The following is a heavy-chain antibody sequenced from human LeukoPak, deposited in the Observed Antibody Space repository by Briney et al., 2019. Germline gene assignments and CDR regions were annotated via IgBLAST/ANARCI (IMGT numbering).Heavy chain of an antibody. CDR1: ESTFSSYE. Sequence: PGGSLRLSCAASESTFSSYEMNWIRQAPGKGLEWVSYIDKNSGLIYYADSVKGRFIISRDNAKNSLYLQMNSLRAEDTAVYYCASTDSIMSVAGTSAFDIWGQGTMVTVS. CDR3: ASTDSIMSVAGTSAFDI. D-gene: IGHD6-19*01. CDR2: IDKNSGLI. J-gene: IGHJ3*02. V-gene: IGHV3-48*03.